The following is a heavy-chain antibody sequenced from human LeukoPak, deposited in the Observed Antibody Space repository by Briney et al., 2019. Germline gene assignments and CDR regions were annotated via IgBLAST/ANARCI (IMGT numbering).Heavy chain of an antibody. CDR2: TSSDLNVK. Sequence: GGSLRLSSAASGFTFSSYIMNWVRQAPGKGLEWVAVTSSDLNVKLYADSVKGRFTISRDNSRSTLYLQMNSLRPEDTAIYYCAREGYYGSGSPPSLYFDYWGQGTLVTVSS. CDR3: AREGYYGSGSPPSLYFDY. J-gene: IGHJ4*02. CDR1: GFTFSSYI. D-gene: IGHD3-10*01. V-gene: IGHV3-30*03.